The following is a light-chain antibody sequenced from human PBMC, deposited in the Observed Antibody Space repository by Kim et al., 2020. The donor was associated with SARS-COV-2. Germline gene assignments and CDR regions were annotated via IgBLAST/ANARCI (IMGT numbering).Light chain of an antibody. CDR2: YDN. Sequence: APGKTARITGGGNNIGCKSVRWYQQKPGQAPVLVIYYDNDRPSGIPERFSGSNSGNTATLTISRVEAGDEADYYCQVWDSSSDHPVFGGGTQLTVL. CDR1: NIGCKS. J-gene: IGLJ3*02. V-gene: IGLV3-21*04. CDR3: QVWDSSSDHPV.